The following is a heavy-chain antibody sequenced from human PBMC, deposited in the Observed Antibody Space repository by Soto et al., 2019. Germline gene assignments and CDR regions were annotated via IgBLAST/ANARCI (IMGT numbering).Heavy chain of an antibody. D-gene: IGHD3-3*02. CDR1: GFTVSGKY. Sequence: EVQLVESGGGLVQPGGSLRLTCAASGFTVSGKYMTWVRQAPGKGLEWVSVIYGGGSTYYADSVKGRFTISRDNSMNTLYLQMNSLRAEDTAVYPCATISPGLRWGQGTLFTVSS. CDR2: IYGGGST. CDR3: ATISPGLR. V-gene: IGHV3-66*01. J-gene: IGHJ4*02.